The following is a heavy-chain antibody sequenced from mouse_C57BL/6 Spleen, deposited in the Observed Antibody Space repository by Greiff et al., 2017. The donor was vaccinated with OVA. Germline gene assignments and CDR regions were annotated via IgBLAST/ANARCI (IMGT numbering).Heavy chain of an antibody. CDR1: GFTFSSYA. Sequence: EVNVVESGGGLVKPGGSLKLSCAASGFTFSSYAMSWVRQTPEKRPEWVATISDGGSYTYYPDNVKGRFTISRDNAKNNLYLQMSHLKSEDTAMYYCASYTSWFAYWGQGTLVTVSA. V-gene: IGHV5-4*03. CDR3: ASYTSWFAY. J-gene: IGHJ3*01. CDR2: ISDGGSYT.